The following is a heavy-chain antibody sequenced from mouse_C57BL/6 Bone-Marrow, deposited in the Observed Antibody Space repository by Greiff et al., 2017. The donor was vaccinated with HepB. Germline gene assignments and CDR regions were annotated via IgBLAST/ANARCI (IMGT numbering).Heavy chain of an antibody. J-gene: IGHJ1*03. Sequence: VQLQQPGAELVKPGASVKLSCKASGYTFTSYWMHWVKQRPGQGLEWIGMIHPNSGSTNYNEKFKSKATLTVDKSSSTAYMQLSSLTSEDSAVYYCARGLLRYRYFDVWGTGTTVTVSS. CDR1: GYTFTSYW. D-gene: IGHD1-1*01. V-gene: IGHV1-64*01. CDR2: IHPNSGST. CDR3: ARGLLRYRYFDV.